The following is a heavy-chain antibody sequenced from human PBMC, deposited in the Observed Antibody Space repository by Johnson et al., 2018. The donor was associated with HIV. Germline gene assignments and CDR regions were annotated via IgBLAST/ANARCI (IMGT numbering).Heavy chain of an antibody. CDR2: ISSSGNTI. CDR1: GFTFSSYG. D-gene: IGHD3-16*01. CDR3: ARIFYDYV. J-gene: IGHJ3*01. Sequence: VQLVESGGGVVQPGRSLRLSCAASGFTFSSYGMHWVRQTPGKGLEWVSYISSSGNTIYYADSVKGRFTISRDNAKNSLYLQMNSLRAEDTAVYYCARIFYDYVWGQGTMVTVSS. V-gene: IGHV3-48*04.